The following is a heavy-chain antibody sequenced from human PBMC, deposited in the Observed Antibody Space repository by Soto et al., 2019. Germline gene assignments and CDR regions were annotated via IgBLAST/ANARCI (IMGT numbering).Heavy chain of an antibody. V-gene: IGHV3-64*01. J-gene: IGHJ6*03. CDR3: ARRGYGSRWPNVYMDV. CDR1: GFTFSNYE. D-gene: IGHD6-13*01. CDR2: ISNNGANT. Sequence: EAQLVESGGGLVQPGGSLRLSCAASGFTFSNYEMHWVRQAPGKGLEYVPGISNNGANTDYAKSVKGRFTISRDNSENTLYLQMGSLRAEDMALYYCARRGYGSRWPNVYMDVWGKGTTVTVSS.